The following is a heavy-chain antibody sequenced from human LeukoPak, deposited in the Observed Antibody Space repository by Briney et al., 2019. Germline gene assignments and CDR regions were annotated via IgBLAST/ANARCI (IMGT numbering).Heavy chain of an antibody. CDR3: AKDNGWLWYED. CDR1: GFTFSSYG. D-gene: IGHD5-18*01. Sequence: GGSLRLSCAASGFTFSSYGMSWVRHAPGKWLEWVSGISGSGGITYYADSVKGRFTISRDNSKNTMFLEMISLTADDTAVYYCAKDNGWLWYEDWSQGIRVTVSS. V-gene: IGHV3-23*01. J-gene: IGHJ4*02. CDR2: ISGSGGIT.